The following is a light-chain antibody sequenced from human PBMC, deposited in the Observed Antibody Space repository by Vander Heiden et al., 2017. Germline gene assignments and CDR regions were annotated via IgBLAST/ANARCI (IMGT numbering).Light chain of an antibody. Sequence: VLTQSPATLSLSPGERATLSCRASQSVSNYVALYQHKPDQAPRLLIYDASNRAAGIPARFSGSGSGTDFTLTISSLEPEDFAVYYCQQRSNWPPEVTFGGGTKVEIK. CDR1: QSVSNY. CDR2: DAS. J-gene: IGKJ4*01. CDR3: QQRSNWPPEVT. V-gene: IGKV3-11*01.